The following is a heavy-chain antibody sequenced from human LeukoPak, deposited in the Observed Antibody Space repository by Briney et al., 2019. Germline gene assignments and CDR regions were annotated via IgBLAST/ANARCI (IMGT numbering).Heavy chain of an antibody. V-gene: IGHV4-34*01. CDR3: ARSPYYYGMDV. CDR1: GGYFSGYY. CDR2: INHSGST. J-gene: IGHJ6*02. Sequence: SETLSLTCAVYGGYFSGYYWSWIRQPPGKGLEWIGEINHSGSTNYNPSLKSRVTISVDTSKNQFSLKLSSVTAADTAVYYCARSPYYYGMDVWGQGTTVTVSS.